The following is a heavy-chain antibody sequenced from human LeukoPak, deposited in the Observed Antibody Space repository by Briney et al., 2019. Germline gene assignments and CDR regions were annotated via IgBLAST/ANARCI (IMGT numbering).Heavy chain of an antibody. D-gene: IGHD6-19*01. Sequence: GGSLRLSCAASGFTFSSYWMHWVRQAPGKGLVWVSHINSDGSSTSYADSVKGRFTISRDNAKNTLYLQMNSPRAEDTAVYYCARDGSGWSFDYWGQGTLVTVSS. CDR1: GFTFSSYW. CDR2: INSDGSST. V-gene: IGHV3-74*01. J-gene: IGHJ4*02. CDR3: ARDGSGWSFDY.